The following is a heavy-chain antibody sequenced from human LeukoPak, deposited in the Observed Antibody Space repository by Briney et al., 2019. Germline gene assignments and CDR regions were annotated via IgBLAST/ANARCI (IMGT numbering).Heavy chain of an antibody. V-gene: IGHV3-9*01. CDR1: GFSFDDYG. J-gene: IGHJ4*02. D-gene: IGHD2-15*01. Sequence: GGSLRLSCAGSGFSFDDYGMHWVRQVQGKGLEWVSGITYNSGSVNYVDSVKGRFTISRDNAKNSLYLQMNSLRPEDTALYYCAKGASSTWYPYFDYWGQGILVIVSS. CDR3: AKGASSTWYPYFDY. CDR2: ITYNSGSV.